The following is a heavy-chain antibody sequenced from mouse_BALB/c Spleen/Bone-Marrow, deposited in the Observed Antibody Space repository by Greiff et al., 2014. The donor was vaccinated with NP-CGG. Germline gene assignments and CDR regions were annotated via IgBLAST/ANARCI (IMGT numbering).Heavy chain of an antibody. CDR1: GYAFSSSW. Sequence: VQLQQSGPELVKPGASVKISCTGSGYAFSSSWMNWVKQRPGQGLEWIGRIYPGDGDTNSNGRFKGKATLTADRSSNTAYMQLTSLTSVVHAVNFCSRSAYFGSSYGAMDYWGQGTSVTVSS. J-gene: IGHJ4*01. CDR3: SRSAYFGSSYGAMDY. V-gene: IGHV1-82*01. CDR2: IYPGDGDT. D-gene: IGHD1-1*01.